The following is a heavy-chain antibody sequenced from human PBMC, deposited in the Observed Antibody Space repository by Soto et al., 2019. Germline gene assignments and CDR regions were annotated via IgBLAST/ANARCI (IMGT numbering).Heavy chain of an antibody. CDR3: ARFPGYSSGWYFDY. V-gene: IGHV4-59*01. CDR2: IYYSGST. CDR1: GGSISSYY. J-gene: IGHJ4*02. D-gene: IGHD6-19*01. Sequence: SETLSLTCNVSGGSISSYYWSWIRQPPGKGLEWIGYIYYSGSTNYNPSLKSRVTISVDTSKNQFSLKLSSVTAADTAVYYCARFPGYSSGWYFDYWGQGTLVTVSS.